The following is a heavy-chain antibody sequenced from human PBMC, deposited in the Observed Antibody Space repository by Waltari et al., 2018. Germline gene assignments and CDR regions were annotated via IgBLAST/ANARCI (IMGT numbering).Heavy chain of an antibody. CDR3: AKPRRATVVRDDAFDI. Sequence: QVQLVESGGGVVQPGRSLRLSCAASGFTFSSYGMHWVRQAPGKGLGGVAVIWYDGSNKYYADSVKGRFTISRDNSKNTLYLQMNSLRAEDTAVYYCAKPRRATVVRDDAFDIWGQGTMVTVSS. D-gene: IGHD4-17*01. V-gene: IGHV3-33*06. CDR1: GFTFSSYG. CDR2: IWYDGSNK. J-gene: IGHJ3*02.